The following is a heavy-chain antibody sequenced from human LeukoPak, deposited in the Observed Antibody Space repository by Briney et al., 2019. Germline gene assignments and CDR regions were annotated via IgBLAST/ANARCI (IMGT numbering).Heavy chain of an antibody. CDR1: AGSLSSLGFL. Sequence: SETLSPTRTLSAGSLSSLGFLWGWILQPPGKGRELIGSVQYDGATYYNPSFQSRLTMSLDKSTNSFSLRLSSVTAADTAVYYCASLCCTDAVCPTIPDNHFDPWGQGTLVIVSS. J-gene: IGHJ5*02. V-gene: IGHV4-39*01. CDR3: ASLCCTDAVCPTIPDNHFDP. CDR2: VQYDGAT. D-gene: IGHD2-8*02.